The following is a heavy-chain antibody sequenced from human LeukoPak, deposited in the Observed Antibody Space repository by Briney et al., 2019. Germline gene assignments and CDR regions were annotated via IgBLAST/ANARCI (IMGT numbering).Heavy chain of an antibody. D-gene: IGHD4-11*01. CDR3: ARALDDYSNYVVGGMDV. CDR1: GFTVSSNY. Sequence: GGSLRLSCAASGFTVSSNYMSWVRQAPGKGLEWVSVIYSGGSTYYADSVKGRFTISRDNSKNTLYLQMNSLRAEDTAVYYCARALDDYSNYVVGGMDVWGQGTTVTVSS. V-gene: IGHV3-66*01. J-gene: IGHJ6*02. CDR2: IYSGGST.